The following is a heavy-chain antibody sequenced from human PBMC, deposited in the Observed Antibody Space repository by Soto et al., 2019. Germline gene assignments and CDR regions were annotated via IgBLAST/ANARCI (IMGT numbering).Heavy chain of an antibody. CDR3: AKDSAGRGPLDH. CDR1: GVSVGTNY. CDR2: TYHTGST. J-gene: IGHJ1*01. D-gene: IGHD3-10*01. Sequence: RSLTFTISGVSVGTNYCSFIIQAPGKGLDWIVYTYHTGSTKYNPSLKSRATISVDTSKNQFSLTLNSAAAADTAVYYCAKDSAGRGPLDHWGKGIMVNVS. V-gene: IGHV4-59*02.